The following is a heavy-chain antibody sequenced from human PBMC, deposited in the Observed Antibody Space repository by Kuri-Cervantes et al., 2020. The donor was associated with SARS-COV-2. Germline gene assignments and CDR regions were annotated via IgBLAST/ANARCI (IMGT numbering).Heavy chain of an antibody. Sequence: GGSLRLSCSTSGFTFSNYAMHRVREAPGGGLEYVSAISSNGGGTYYADSVKGRFTISRDNSKNTLFLQMSSLRTEDTSIYYCVKVSRGSPEYYWGQGILVTVSS. J-gene: IGHJ4*02. CDR2: ISSNGGGT. D-gene: IGHD1-26*01. CDR1: GFTFSNYA. CDR3: VKVSRGSPEYY. V-gene: IGHV3-64D*08.